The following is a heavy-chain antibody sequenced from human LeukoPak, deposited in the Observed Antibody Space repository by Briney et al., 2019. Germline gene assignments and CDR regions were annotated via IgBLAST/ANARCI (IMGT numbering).Heavy chain of an antibody. Sequence: SVKVSCKASGGTFSSYAISWVRQAPGQGFEWMGGIIPIFGTANYAQKFQGRVTITADESTSTAYMELSSLRSEDTAVYYCARENYDYVWGSYRSLYYFDYWGRGTLVTVSS. CDR1: GGTFSSYA. V-gene: IGHV1-69*01. CDR3: ARENYDYVWGSYRSLYYFDY. D-gene: IGHD3-16*02. J-gene: IGHJ4*02. CDR2: IIPIFGTA.